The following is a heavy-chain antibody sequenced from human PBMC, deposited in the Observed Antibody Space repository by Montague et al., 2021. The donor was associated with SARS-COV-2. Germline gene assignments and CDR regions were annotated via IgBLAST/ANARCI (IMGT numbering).Heavy chain of an antibody. CDR3: ARGSRQWLVRPPHYYYFDY. D-gene: IGHD6-19*01. CDR2: INHSGRT. V-gene: IGHV4-34*01. Sequence: SETLSLTCAVYGGSFSGYYWSWIRQPPGKGLEWIGEINHSGRTNYNPSLKSRVTISVGTSKNQFSLKLSSVTAADTAVYYCARGSRQWLVRPPHYYYFDYWGQGTLVTVSS. J-gene: IGHJ4*02. CDR1: GGSFSGYY.